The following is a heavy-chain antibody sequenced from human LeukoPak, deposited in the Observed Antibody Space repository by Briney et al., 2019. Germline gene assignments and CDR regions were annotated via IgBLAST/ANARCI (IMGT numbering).Heavy chain of an antibody. J-gene: IGHJ4*02. CDR2: IYYSGST. Sequence: SETLSLSCTVSGGSISSYYWSWIRQPAGKGLEWIGSIYYSGSTYYNPSLKSRVTISVDTSKNQFCLKLSSVTAADTAVYYCATMTTVTTAHDYWGQGTLVTVSS. CDR3: ATMTTVTTAHDY. V-gene: IGHV4-4*07. CDR1: GGSISSYY. D-gene: IGHD4-17*01.